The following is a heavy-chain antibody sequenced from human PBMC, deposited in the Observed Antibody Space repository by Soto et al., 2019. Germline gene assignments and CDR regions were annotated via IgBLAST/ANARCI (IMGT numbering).Heavy chain of an antibody. J-gene: IGHJ6*02. CDR1: GFTFSSYG. Sequence: QVQLVESGGGVVQPGRSLRLSCAASGFTFSSYGMHWVRQAPGKGLEWVAVIWYDGSNKYYADYVKGRFTISRDNSKNTLYLQMNSLRAEDTAVYYCASDLMAEYYYYYNGMDVWGQGTTVTVSS. V-gene: IGHV3-33*01. CDR3: ASDLMAEYYYYYNGMDV. CDR2: IWYDGSNK.